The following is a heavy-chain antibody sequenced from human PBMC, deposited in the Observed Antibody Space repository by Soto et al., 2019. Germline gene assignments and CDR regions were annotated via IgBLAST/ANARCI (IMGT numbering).Heavy chain of an antibody. CDR1: GGTFSSYA. CDR2: IIPIFGTA. J-gene: IGHJ3*02. V-gene: IGHV1-69*06. Sequence: QVQLVQSGAEVKKPGSSVKVSCKASGGTFSSYAISWVRQAPGQGLEWMGGIIPIFGTANYAQKFQGRVTITADKSTSTAYMELGSLRSEDTAVYYCARDRYYYDSSGYYQQDAFDIWGQGTMVTVSS. CDR3: ARDRYYYDSSGYYQQDAFDI. D-gene: IGHD3-22*01.